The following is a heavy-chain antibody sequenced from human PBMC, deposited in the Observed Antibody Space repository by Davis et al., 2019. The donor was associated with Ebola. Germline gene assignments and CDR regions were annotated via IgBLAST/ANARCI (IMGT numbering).Heavy chain of an antibody. CDR1: GGSISSYY. CDR2: IYYSGST. V-gene: IGHV4-59*01. CDR3: ARLYSSSSYSYYYYYMDV. Sequence: PSETLSLTCTVSGGSISSYYWSWIRQPPGKGLEWIGHIYYSGSTNYNPSLKSRVTISVDTSKNQFSLKLSSVTAADTAVYYCARLYSSSSYSYYYYYMDVWGKGTTVTVSS. J-gene: IGHJ6*03. D-gene: IGHD6-6*01.